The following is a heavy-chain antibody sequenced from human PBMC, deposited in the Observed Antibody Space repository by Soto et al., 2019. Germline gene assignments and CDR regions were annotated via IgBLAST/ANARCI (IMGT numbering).Heavy chain of an antibody. V-gene: IGHV4-59*01. J-gene: IGHJ4*02. Sequence: PSETLSLTCTVSGGSISSYYWSWIRQPPGKGLEWIGYIYYSGSTNYNPSLKSRVTISVDTSKNQFSLKLSSVTAADTAVYYCARAIVAYCGGDCYSEYYFDDWGQGTLVTVSS. CDR1: GGSISSYY. CDR2: IYYSGST. CDR3: ARAIVAYCGGDCYSEYYFDD. D-gene: IGHD2-21*02.